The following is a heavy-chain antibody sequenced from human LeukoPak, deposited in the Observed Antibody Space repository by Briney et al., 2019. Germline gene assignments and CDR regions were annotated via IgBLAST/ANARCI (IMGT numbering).Heavy chain of an antibody. CDR3: ARRYCSGQNGGSCYRNWFDP. J-gene: IGHJ5*02. Sequence: NPSQTPSPTCAVSGGSLCGYSWRSIRHPPRGRLERIGEISLSGRTNTTPPPSSRVTISVDTSKNQFSLKLSSVTAADTAVYYCARRYCSGQNGGSCYRNWFDPWGQGTLVTVSS. V-gene: IGHV4-34*01. D-gene: IGHD2-15*01. CDR2: ISLSGRT. CDR1: GGSLCGYS.